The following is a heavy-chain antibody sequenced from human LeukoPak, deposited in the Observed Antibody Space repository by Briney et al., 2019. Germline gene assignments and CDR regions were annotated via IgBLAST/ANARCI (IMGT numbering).Heavy chain of an antibody. CDR1: GFTFSSYG. CDR2: IRYDGSNK. J-gene: IGHJ4*02. Sequence: GGSLRLSCAASGFTFSSYGMHWVRQAPGKGLEWVAFIRYDGSNKYYADSVKGRFTISRDNSKNTLYLQMNSLTAEDTAVYYCARDGGGSSGYYWGLGYWGQGTLVTVSS. V-gene: IGHV3-30*02. CDR3: ARDGGGSSGYYWGLGY. D-gene: IGHD3-22*01.